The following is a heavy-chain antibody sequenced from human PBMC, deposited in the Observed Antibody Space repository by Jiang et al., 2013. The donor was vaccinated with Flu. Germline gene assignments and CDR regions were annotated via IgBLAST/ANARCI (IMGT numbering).Heavy chain of an antibody. D-gene: IGHD6-19*01. J-gene: IGHJ4*02. CDR2: IIPMFGTS. CDR1: GGTFTNYA. V-gene: IGHV1-69*06. CDR3: ARLPGHNSGWYFDY. Sequence: PGSSVKVSCKASGGTFTNYAISWVRQAPGQGPEWMGGIIPMFGTSNYAQKFQGRVTITADKSTNTAYMELSSLRSDDTAVYYCARLPGHNSGWYFDYWAREPWSPSPQ.